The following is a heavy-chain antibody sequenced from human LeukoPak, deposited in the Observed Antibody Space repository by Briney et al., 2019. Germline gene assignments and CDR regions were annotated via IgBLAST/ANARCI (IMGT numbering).Heavy chain of an antibody. Sequence: ASVKVSCKASGGTFSTYAVSWVRQAPGQGLEWMGGIIPIFGTANYAQKFQGRVTITADASTSTTYMELSSLRSDDTAVYYCARDSDCSSTSCPNWFDPWGQGTLVTVSS. D-gene: IGHD2-2*01. CDR2: IIPIFGTA. CDR1: GGTFSTYA. V-gene: IGHV1-69*13. J-gene: IGHJ5*02. CDR3: ARDSDCSSTSCPNWFDP.